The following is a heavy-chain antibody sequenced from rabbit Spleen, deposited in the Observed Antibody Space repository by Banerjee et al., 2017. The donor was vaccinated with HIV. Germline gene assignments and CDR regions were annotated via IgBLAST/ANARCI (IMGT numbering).Heavy chain of an antibody. CDR1: GFSFSSSYY. J-gene: IGHJ4*01. D-gene: IGHD8-1*01. Sequence: QSLEESGGDLVKPGASLTLTCTASGFSFSSSYYMCWVRQAPGKGLECIACIYADSSGSTYYANWAKGRFTISKTSSTTVTLQMTSLTAADTATYFCARDVGVGGSYFALWGPGTLVTVS. V-gene: IGHV1S40*01. CDR2: IYADSSGST. CDR3: ARDVGVGGSYFAL.